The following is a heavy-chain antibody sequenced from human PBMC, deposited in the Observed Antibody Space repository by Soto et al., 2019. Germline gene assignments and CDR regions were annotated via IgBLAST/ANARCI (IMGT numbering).Heavy chain of an antibody. CDR2: LFRDGTT. D-gene: IGHD6-13*01. V-gene: IGHV3-53*04. Sequence: EVHLVESGGGLVQPGGSLRLSCAGSGFTVSSSYMSWVRQAPGKGLEWVSVLFRDGTTFYADSVKGRFTISRHHSINTLYLQMNSLRGEDTAVYYCARAEYTGSWTAERDYWGQGTLVTVSS. J-gene: IGHJ4*02. CDR1: GFTVSSSY. CDR3: ARAEYTGSWTAERDY.